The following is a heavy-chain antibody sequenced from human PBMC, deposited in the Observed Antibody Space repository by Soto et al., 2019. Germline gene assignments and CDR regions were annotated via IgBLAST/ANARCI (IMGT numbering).Heavy chain of an antibody. CDR2: IHHSGST. CDR1: GASISSTSSGDW. CDR3: AKMVGATLVDY. D-gene: IGHD1-26*01. J-gene: IGHJ4*02. V-gene: IGHV4-4*02. Sequence: QVQLQESGPGLVKPSGTLSLTCTVSGASISSTSSGDWWSWVRQPPGKGLEWIGEIHHSGSTNYNPSLKSRVTMSVDKSKNQFCLRLSSVTAADTAVYYCAKMVGATLVDYWGQGTLVTVSS.